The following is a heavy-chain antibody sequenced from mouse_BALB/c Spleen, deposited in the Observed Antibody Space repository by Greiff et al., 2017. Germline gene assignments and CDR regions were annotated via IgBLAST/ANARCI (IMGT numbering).Heavy chain of an antibody. CDR2: LDPANGNT. J-gene: IGHJ4*01. Sequence: EVQLQQSGAALVKPGASVKLSCTASGFNIKDTYMHWVKQRPEQGLEWIGRLDPANGNTKYDPKFQGKATITADTSSNTAYLQLSSLTSEDTAVYYCARGFYYDYDDYAMDYWGQGTSVTVSS. V-gene: IGHV14-3*02. D-gene: IGHD2-4*01. CDR3: ARGFYYDYDDYAMDY. CDR1: GFNIKDTY.